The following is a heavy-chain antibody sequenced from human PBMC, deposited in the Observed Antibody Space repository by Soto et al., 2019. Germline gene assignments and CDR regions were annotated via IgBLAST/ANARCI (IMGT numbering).Heavy chain of an antibody. CDR2: VSDNGGSRGGT. Sequence: EVELLESGGGLVQPGGSLRLSCKASGFIFNNSAMTWVRQAPGQGLQWVASVSDNGGSRGGTYYADSVKGRFTISRDNSKNTLYLQLDSLTGPDTVVYYCARAKAVVIAALDIWGQGTTVTVSS. V-gene: IGHV3-23*01. J-gene: IGHJ3*02. CDR1: GFIFNNSA. CDR3: ARAKAVVIAALDI. D-gene: IGHD2-21*01.